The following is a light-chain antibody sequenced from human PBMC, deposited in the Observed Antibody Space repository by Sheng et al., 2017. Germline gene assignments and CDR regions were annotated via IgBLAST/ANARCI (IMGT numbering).Light chain of an antibody. CDR3: QQYGTSIGFT. Sequence: EVVLTQSPGTLSLSPGEKATLTCRASQTIDLNFLAWYQHKPGQAPRLLIYGATSRATGIPDRFSGSGSGTDFNLTISRLEPEDFAVYYCQQYGTSIGFTFGPGTKMDIK. CDR2: GAT. V-gene: IGKV3-20*01. CDR1: QTIDLNF. J-gene: IGKJ3*01.